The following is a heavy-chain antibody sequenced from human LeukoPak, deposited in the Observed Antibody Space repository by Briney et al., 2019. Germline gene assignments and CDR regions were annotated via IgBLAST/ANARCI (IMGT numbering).Heavy chain of an antibody. CDR2: IYHSGST. Sequence: SGTLSLTCAVTGGSISSSNWWSWVRQPPGKGLGWIGEIYHSGSTNYNPSLKSRVTISVDKSKNQFSLKLSSVTAADTAVYYCAIRPWLAAAGPFDYWGQGTLVTVSS. CDR3: AIRPWLAAAGPFDY. V-gene: IGHV4-4*02. CDR1: GGSISSSNW. D-gene: IGHD6-13*01. J-gene: IGHJ4*02.